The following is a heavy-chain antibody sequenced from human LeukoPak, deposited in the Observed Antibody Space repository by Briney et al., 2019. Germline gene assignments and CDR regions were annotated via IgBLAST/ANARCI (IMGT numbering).Heavy chain of an antibody. J-gene: IGHJ4*02. Sequence: ASVKVSCKASGYTFTGYYMHWVRQAPGQGLEWMGRINPNSGGTNYAQKFQGRVTMTRDTSIRTAYMELSRLRSDDTAVYYCARVRSGYYLRFDYWGQGTLVTVSS. CDR1: GYTFTGYY. CDR2: INPNSGGT. CDR3: ARVRSGYYLRFDY. V-gene: IGHV1-2*06. D-gene: IGHD3-3*01.